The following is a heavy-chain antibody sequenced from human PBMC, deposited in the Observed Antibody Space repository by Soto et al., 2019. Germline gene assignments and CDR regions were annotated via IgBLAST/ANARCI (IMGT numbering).Heavy chain of an antibody. CDR3: AREVQVHTPAFVY. CDR1: GGTFNTYA. Sequence: QVQLVQSGAEMKKPGSSVKVSCQSSGGTFNTYAMNWVRQAPGQGPEWMGDISPMFGAANYAPKFQGRVTINADESTGTSYMQLSSLTSEDTALYFCAREVQVHTPAFVYWGQGTLVTVSS. CDR2: ISPMFGAA. V-gene: IGHV1-69*19. D-gene: IGHD3-10*01. J-gene: IGHJ4*02.